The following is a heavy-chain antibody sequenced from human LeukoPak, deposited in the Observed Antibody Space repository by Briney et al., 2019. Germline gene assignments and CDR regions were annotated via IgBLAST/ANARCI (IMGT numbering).Heavy chain of an antibody. D-gene: IGHD3-10*01. CDR2: IYSGGST. J-gene: IGHJ4*02. CDR3: AKDPLVRGVIVEPVDY. CDR1: GFTVSSNY. Sequence: GGSLRLSCAASGFTVSSNYMSWVRQAPGKGLEWVSVIYSGGSTYYADSVKGRFTISRDNSKNTLYLQMNSLRAEDTAVYYCAKDPLVRGVIVEPVDYWGQGTLVTVSS. V-gene: IGHV3-66*01.